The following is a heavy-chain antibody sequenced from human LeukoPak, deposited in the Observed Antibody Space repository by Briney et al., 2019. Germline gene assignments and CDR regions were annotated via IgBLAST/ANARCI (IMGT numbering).Heavy chain of an antibody. J-gene: IGHJ4*02. V-gene: IGHV4-39*02. CDR1: GVSISSSNSY. CDR2: IYYSGNT. CDR3: ARERDGSGTQRGLDY. Sequence: SETLSLTCTVSGVSISSSNSYWGWIRQPPGKGLEWIGSIYYSGNTYYNASLKSRVTISVDTSKNQFSLKLSSVTAADTAVYYCARERDGSGTQRGLDYWGQGTLVTVSS. D-gene: IGHD3-10*01.